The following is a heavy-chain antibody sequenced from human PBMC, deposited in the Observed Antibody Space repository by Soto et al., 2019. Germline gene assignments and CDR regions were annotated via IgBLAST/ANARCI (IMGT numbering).Heavy chain of an antibody. CDR2: INHSGST. D-gene: IGHD4-17*01. V-gene: IGHV4-34*01. CDR3: ARRKGYGDSRKHYYYYYMDV. J-gene: IGHJ6*03. CDR1: GGSFSGYY. Sequence: QVQLQQWGAGLLKPSETLSLTCAVYGGSFSGYYWSWIRQPPGKGLEWIGEINHSGSTNYNPSLKSRVTISVDTSKNQFSLKLSSVTAADTAVYYCARRKGYGDSRKHYYYYYMDVWGKGTTVTVSS.